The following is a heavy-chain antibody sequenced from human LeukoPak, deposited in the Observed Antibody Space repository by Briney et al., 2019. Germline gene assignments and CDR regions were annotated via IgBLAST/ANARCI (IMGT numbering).Heavy chain of an antibody. CDR2: VNSDGRFT. V-gene: IGHV3-74*03. CDR1: GFFFSNCG. Sequence: GGSLTLSCAASGFFFSNCGMQWARQAPGKGLVWVSRVNSDGRFTKYADSVKGRFTISRDNAKNTLYLQMNSLRAEDTAMYYCVRSDWFDNWGQGTLVTVSS. CDR3: VRSDWFDN. J-gene: IGHJ5*02.